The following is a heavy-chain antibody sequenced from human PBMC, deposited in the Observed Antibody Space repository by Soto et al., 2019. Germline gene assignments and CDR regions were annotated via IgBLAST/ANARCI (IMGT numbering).Heavy chain of an antibody. J-gene: IGHJ4*02. Sequence: QITLKESGPALVKPTQTLTLTCAFSGFSLDTVPAGVGWIRQPPGKALEGLALIYWDGDKRYSPSLKSKLTITKDTSKNQVVLTLTDVDPVDTATYYCAHSGPGWPTYFFDYWGQGTLVTVSS. CDR3: AHSGPGWPTYFFDY. CDR1: GFSLDTVPAG. CDR2: IYWDGDK. V-gene: IGHV2-5*02.